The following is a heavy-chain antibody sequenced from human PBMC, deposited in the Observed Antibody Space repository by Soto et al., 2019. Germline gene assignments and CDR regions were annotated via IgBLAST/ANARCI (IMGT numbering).Heavy chain of an antibody. CDR3: ARPYCSGGSCYNWFDP. CDR2: IKQDGSQK. Sequence: GWSLRLSCASSVFSFSSYWMSWVRQAPGKGLQWVANIKQDGSQKYYVDSVKGRFTIYRDNAKNSLYLQMNSLRAEDTAIYYCARPYCSGGSCYNWFDPWGQGTLVTVSS. D-gene: IGHD2-15*01. CDR1: VFSFSSYW. V-gene: IGHV3-7*03. J-gene: IGHJ5*02.